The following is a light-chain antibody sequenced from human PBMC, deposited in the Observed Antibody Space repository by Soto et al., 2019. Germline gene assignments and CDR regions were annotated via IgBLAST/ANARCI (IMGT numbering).Light chain of an antibody. CDR2: DVS. V-gene: IGLV2-14*03. J-gene: IGLJ2*01. CDR3: SSYSSSSSVV. CDR1: SSDVGGYNY. Sequence: QSAPTQPASVSGSPGQSITISCTGTSSDVGGYNYVSWYQQHPGKAPKLMIYDVSNRPSGVSNRFSGSKSGNTASLTISGLQAEDEGDYYCSSYSSSSSVVFGGGTQLTVL.